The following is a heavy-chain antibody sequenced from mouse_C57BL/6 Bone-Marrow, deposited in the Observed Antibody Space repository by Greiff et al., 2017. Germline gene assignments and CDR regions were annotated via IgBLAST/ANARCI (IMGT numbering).Heavy chain of an antibody. V-gene: IGHV1-5*01. Sequence: VQLQQSGTVLARPGASVKMSCKTSGYTFTSYWMHWVKQRPGQGLEWIGAIYPGNSDTSYNQKFKGKAKLTAVTSARTAYMELSSLTNEDSAVYYCTRGPFAYWGQGTLVTVSA. CDR1: GYTFTSYW. J-gene: IGHJ3*01. CDR3: TRGPFAY. CDR2: IYPGNSDT.